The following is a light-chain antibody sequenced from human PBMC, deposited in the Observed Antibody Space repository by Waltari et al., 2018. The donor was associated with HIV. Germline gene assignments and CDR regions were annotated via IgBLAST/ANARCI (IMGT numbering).Light chain of an antibody. Sequence: QSALTQPPSASGSLGQSVTISCSGTSDDIGAYNYVFWYQQYPAKAPKLLIYEVNKRPSGVPDRFSGSKALNTASLTVSGLQAEDEAHYFCSSFAGSNTVVFGGGTKLTVL. CDR1: SDDIGAYNY. V-gene: IGLV2-8*01. J-gene: IGLJ2*01. CDR2: EVN. CDR3: SSFAGSNTVV.